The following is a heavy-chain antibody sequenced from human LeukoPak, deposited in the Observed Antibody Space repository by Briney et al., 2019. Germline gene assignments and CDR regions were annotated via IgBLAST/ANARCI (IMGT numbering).Heavy chain of an antibody. D-gene: IGHD2-2*01. V-gene: IGHV3-7*03. J-gene: IGHJ4*02. CDR3: AREDCNNISCFALGW. CDR2: IKQDGRET. CDR1: GFTFRNYL. Sequence: GGSLRLSCAASGFTFRNYLMTWVRQAPGKGLEWVANIKQDGRETYYVDSVKGRFTVSRDNAENSLYLQMNSLRVDDTAVYYCAREDCNNISCFALGWWGQGTLVTVSS.